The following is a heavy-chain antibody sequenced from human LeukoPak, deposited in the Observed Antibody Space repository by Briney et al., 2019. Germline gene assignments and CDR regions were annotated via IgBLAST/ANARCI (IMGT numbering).Heavy chain of an antibody. D-gene: IGHD6-19*01. CDR1: GFTFDDYA. V-gene: IGHV3-9*01. Sequence: PGGSLRLSCAASGFTFDDYAMHWVRQAPGKGLEWVSGISWNSGSIGYADSVKGRFTISRDNAKNSLYLQMNSLRAEDTALYYCAKDIEGYDGAVAGFDYWGQGTLVTVSS. J-gene: IGHJ4*02. CDR2: ISWNSGSI. CDR3: AKDIEGYDGAVAGFDY.